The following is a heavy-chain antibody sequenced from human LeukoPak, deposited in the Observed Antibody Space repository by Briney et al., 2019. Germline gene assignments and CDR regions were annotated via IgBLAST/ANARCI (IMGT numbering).Heavy chain of an antibody. V-gene: IGHV5-51*01. CDR2: IHFRDSET. Sequence: PGESLKISCQGSGQSFSNYWIGWVRQMPGKGLEWMGFIHFRDSETRYRPSFQGLVTISADTSISTAYLRWSSLEASDTSMYYCALGEHGNGYYDVRGQGTLVTVSS. D-gene: IGHD4-23*01. CDR3: ALGEHGNGYYDV. CDR1: GQSFSNYW. J-gene: IGHJ4*02.